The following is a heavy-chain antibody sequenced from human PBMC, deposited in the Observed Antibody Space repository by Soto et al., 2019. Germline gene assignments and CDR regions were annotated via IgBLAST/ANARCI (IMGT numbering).Heavy chain of an antibody. CDR2: ISGSGSTI. CDR1: GFIFSDYY. Sequence: LRLSCAASGFIFSDYYMSWIRQAPGKGLEWVSYISGSGSTIYYADSVKGRFTISRDNAKNSLYLQMNSLRAEDTAVYYCARVRIRAVAGTGYFDYWGQGTLVTVSS. J-gene: IGHJ4*02. CDR3: ARVRIRAVAGTGYFDY. D-gene: IGHD6-19*01. V-gene: IGHV3-11*01.